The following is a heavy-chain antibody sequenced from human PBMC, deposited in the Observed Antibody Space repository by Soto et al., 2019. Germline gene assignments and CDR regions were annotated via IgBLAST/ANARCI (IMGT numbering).Heavy chain of an antibody. V-gene: IGHV5-10-1*01. CDR3: ARLYASSSPRLDP. CDR1: GDNFATYW. J-gene: IGHJ5*02. CDR2: FXXXDXYX. Sequence: GGSLKISCEGSGDNFATYWITWVRQRPGKGLECXGXFXXXDXYXXXGXXXXGHVTISADRSISTAYLQWGSLKVSDPAIYFCARLYASSSPRLDPWGQGTLVTVSS. D-gene: IGHD6-6*01.